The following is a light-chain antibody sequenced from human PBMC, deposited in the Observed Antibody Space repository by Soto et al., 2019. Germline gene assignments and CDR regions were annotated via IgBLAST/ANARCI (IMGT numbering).Light chain of an antibody. CDR1: QSVSSN. CDR2: GAY. J-gene: IGKJ1*01. CDR3: QHYNNWPPWT. Sequence: VMTQSPATLSLSPGESATFSCRGSQSVSSNLAWYQQKPCQAPRLLIYGAYIRATGIPARFSGSGSGTEFTPTISTLQSEDFAIYYCQHYNNWPPWTFGQGTKVDI. V-gene: IGKV3-15*01.